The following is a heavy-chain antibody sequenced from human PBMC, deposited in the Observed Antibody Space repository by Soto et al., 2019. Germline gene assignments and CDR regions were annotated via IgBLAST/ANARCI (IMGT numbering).Heavy chain of an antibody. Sequence: GSGPTLVNPTQTLTLTCTFSGFSLSTSGVGVGWIRQPPGKALEWLALIYWNDDKRYSPSLKNRLTITKDASKNEVVLTMTNMDPVDTATHYCAHLLSYYGDSKWGPNYWGQGSLVTVSS. CDR3: AHLLSYYGDSKWGPNY. CDR1: GFSLSTSGVG. D-gene: IGHD4-17*01. CDR2: IYWNDDK. J-gene: IGHJ4*02. V-gene: IGHV2-5*01.